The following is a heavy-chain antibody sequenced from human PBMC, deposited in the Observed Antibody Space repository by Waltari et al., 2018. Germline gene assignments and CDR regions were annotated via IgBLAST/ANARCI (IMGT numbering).Heavy chain of an antibody. D-gene: IGHD1-1*01. Sequence: EVQLVESGGGLVQPGGSLRLSCAASGFTFTRYWMSWVRQAPGKGVEGVANRNQGGSDKNYVDSVKGRFTISRDNAKNSLYLQMNSLRAEDTAVYYCARTGDDYWGQGTLVTVSS. V-gene: IGHV3-7*03. J-gene: IGHJ4*02. CDR1: GFTFTRYW. CDR3: ARTGDDY. CDR2: RNQGGSDK.